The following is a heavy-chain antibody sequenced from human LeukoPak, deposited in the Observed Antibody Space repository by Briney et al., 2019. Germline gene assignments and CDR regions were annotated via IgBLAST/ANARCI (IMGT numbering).Heavy chain of an antibody. D-gene: IGHD3-22*01. V-gene: IGHV1-2*02. CDR1: GYTFTGYY. CDR2: INPYNGDT. CDR3: ARGSYDSRGYYSDYHFYMEL. J-gene: IGHJ6*03. Sequence: GASVKVSCKASGYTFTGYYLRWVRQAPGQGLEWMGWINPYNGDTNYSPKFKGRVTLTRDTSTTTSYMDLSRLTSDDTAVYFCARGSYDSRGYYSDYHFYMELWGKGTTVTVSS.